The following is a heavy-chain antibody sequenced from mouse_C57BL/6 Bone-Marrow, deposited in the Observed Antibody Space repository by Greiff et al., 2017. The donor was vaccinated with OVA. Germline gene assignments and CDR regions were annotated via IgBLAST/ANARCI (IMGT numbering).Heavy chain of an antibody. V-gene: IGHV7-3*01. CDR1: GFTFTDYY. J-gene: IGHJ3*01. CDR3: ARYNHGSFAY. CDR2: IRNKANGYTT. D-gene: IGHD1-2*01. Sequence: EVQVVESGGGLVQPGGSLSLSCAASGFTFTDYYMSWVRQPPGKALEWLGFIRNKANGYTTEYSASVKGRFTISRDNSQSILYLQMNALRAEDSATYYCARYNHGSFAYWGQGTLVTVSA.